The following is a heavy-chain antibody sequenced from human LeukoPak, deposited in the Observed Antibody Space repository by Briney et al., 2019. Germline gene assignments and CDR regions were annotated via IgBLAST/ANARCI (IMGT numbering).Heavy chain of an antibody. J-gene: IGHJ4*02. CDR2: FWSDGSSK. Sequence: PGGSLRLSCAASRFTFSSYAMHWVRQAPGKGLEWVAVFWSDGSSKFYADSVKGRFTISRDNSKNSLYLQMNSLRAEDTAAYYCARDSPTMVRGVIAYYFDYWGQGTLVTVSS. CDR1: RFTFSSYA. D-gene: IGHD3-10*01. CDR3: ARDSPTMVRGVIAYYFDY. V-gene: IGHV3-33*08.